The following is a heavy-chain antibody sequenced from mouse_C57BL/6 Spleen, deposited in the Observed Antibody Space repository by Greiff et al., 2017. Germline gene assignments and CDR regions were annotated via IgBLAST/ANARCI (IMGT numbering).Heavy chain of an antibody. J-gene: IGHJ2*01. V-gene: IGHV3-6*01. CDR2: ISYDGSN. CDR3: ARGGFGIDFDY. Sequence: EVKLVESGPGLVKPSQSLSLTCSVTGYSITSGYYWNWIRQFPGNKLEWMGYISYDGSNNYNPSLKNRISITRDTSKNQFFLKLNSVTTEDTATYYCARGGFGIDFDYWGQGTTLTVSS. CDR1: GYSITSGYY.